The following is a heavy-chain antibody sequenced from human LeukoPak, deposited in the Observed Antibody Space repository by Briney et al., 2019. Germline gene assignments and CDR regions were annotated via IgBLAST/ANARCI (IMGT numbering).Heavy chain of an antibody. D-gene: IGHD2/OR15-2a*01. V-gene: IGHV1-8*01. CDR3: ARRAGNFYRTPLDY. J-gene: IGHJ4*02. CDR1: GYTLTSHD. Sequence: ASVKVSCKASGYTLTSHDINWVRQATGQGLEWMGWMNPNSGDTGYAQKFQGRVTMTRDTSINTAYMELSSLTSEDTAVYYCARRAGNFYRTPLDYWGLGTLVTVSS. CDR2: MNPNSGDT.